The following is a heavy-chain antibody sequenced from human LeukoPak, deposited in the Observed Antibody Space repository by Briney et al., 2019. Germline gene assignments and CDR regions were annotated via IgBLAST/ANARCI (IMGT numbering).Heavy chain of an antibody. D-gene: IGHD5-12*01. CDR2: IYYSGST. CDR3: ARTAHSGSSFGNLEY. CDR1: GGSISSGAYY. Sequence: PSETLSLTCTVSGGSISSGAYYWSWIRQHPGKVLEWIGYIYYSGSTYYNQSLKSRITISVDTSKNQVPLRLGSVTATDTAVYYCARTAHSGSSFGNLEYWGQETLVTVSS. J-gene: IGHJ4*02. V-gene: IGHV4-31*03.